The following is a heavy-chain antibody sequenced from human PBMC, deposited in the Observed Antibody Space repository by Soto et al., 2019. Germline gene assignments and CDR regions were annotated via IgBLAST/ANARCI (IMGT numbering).Heavy chain of an antibody. D-gene: IGHD6-13*01. CDR3: ARVRRGSSWVYYGMDV. J-gene: IGHJ6*02. CDR2: IIPIFGTA. CDR1: GRTFSSYA. V-gene: IGHV1-69*13. Sequence: SVKVSCKASGRTFSSYAISWVRQAPGQGLEWMGGIIPIFGTANYAQKFQGRVTITADESTSTAYMELSSLRSEDTAVYYCARVRRGSSWVYYGMDVWGQGTTVTVSS.